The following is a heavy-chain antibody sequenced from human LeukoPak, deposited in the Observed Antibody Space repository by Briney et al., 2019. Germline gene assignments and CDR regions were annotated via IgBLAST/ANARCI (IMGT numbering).Heavy chain of an antibody. CDR1: GFTFSSFS. J-gene: IGHJ4*02. Sequence: GGSLRLSCAASGFTFSSFSMNWVRQAPGKGLEWVSSISTTSGYIYYADSLKGRFTISRDNAKNTLYLQMNSLRAEDTAVYYCATPRGSGSYLAFDYWGQGTLVTVSS. D-gene: IGHD1-26*01. CDR3: ATPRGSGSYLAFDY. V-gene: IGHV3-21*01. CDR2: ISTTSGYI.